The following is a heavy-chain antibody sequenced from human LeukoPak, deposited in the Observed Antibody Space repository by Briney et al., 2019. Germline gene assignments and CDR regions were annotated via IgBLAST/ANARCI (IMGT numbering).Heavy chain of an antibody. J-gene: IGHJ6*02. D-gene: IGHD3-9*01. Sequence: ETLSLTCTVSGGSISSYYWSWVRQAPGKGLEWVANIKQDGSEKYYVDSVKGRFTISRDNAKNSLYLQMNSLRAEDTAVYYCARDLGGTVLRYFDWLFHGMDVWGQGTTVTVSS. CDR2: IKQDGSEK. V-gene: IGHV3-7*01. CDR1: GGSISSYY. CDR3: ARDLGGTVLRYFDWLFHGMDV.